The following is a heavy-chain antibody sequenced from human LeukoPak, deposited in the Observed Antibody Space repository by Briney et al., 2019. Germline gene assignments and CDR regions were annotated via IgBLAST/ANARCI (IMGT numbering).Heavy chain of an antibody. V-gene: IGHV4-59*01. CDR1: GGSISSYY. D-gene: IGHD3-22*01. CDR2: IYYSGST. CDR3: ARGSRYYYDSSGYPNYFDY. J-gene: IGHJ4*02. Sequence: NASETLSLTCTVSGGSISSYYWSWLRQPPGKGLEWIGYIYYSGSTNYNPSLKSRVTISVDTSKNQFSLKLSSVTAADTAVYYCARGSRYYYDSSGYPNYFDYWGQGTLVTVSS.